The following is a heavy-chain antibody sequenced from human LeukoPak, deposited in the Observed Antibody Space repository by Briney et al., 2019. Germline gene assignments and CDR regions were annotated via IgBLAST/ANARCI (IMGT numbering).Heavy chain of an antibody. V-gene: IGHV4-59*08. Sequence: SETLSLTCTVSGGSISSYYWSWIRQPPGKGLEWIGYIYYSGSTNYNPSLKSRVTISVDTSKNQFSLKLSSVTAADTAVYYCARMGHCGGDCWYFDLWGRGTPVTVSS. J-gene: IGHJ2*01. CDR3: ARMGHCGGDCWYFDL. D-gene: IGHD2-21*01. CDR1: GGSISSYY. CDR2: IYYSGST.